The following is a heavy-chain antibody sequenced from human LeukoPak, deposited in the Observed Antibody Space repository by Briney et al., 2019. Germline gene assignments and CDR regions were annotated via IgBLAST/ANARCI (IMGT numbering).Heavy chain of an antibody. CDR1: GFTFSDYY. D-gene: IGHD3-9*01. CDR3: AKAHNSNYDILTGYFLVDY. CDR2: ISSSGSTM. V-gene: IGHV3-11*01. Sequence: GGSLRLSCAASGFTFSDYYMSWIRQAPGKGLEWVAYISSSGSTMYYADSVKGRFAISRDNAKNSLYLQMNSLRAEDTAVYYCAKAHNSNYDILTGYFLVDYWGQGTLVTVSS. J-gene: IGHJ4*02.